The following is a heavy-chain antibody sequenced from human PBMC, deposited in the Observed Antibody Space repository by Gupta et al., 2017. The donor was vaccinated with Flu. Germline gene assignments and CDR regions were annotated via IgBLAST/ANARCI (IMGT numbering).Heavy chain of an antibody. CDR1: GVIFNSYG. J-gene: IGHJ4*02. CDR3: ARGSGYTYVNPLDS. V-gene: IGHV1-69*06. Sequence: QVQLAQSGAEVKKPESSVKVSCKTSGVIFNSYGINWVRQAPGQGLEWMGGIIDICGTTNYAQKFQGRVTITADKSMNTVYMELGSLRPEDTAVYYWARGSGYTYVNPLDSWGQGTLVSVSS. D-gene: IGHD5-18*01. CDR2: IIDICGTT.